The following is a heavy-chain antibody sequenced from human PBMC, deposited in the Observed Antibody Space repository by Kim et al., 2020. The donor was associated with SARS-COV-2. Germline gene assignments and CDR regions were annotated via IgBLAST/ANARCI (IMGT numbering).Heavy chain of an antibody. Sequence: GGSLRLSCAASGFTFSSYEMNWVRQAPGKGLEWVSYISSSANMIFYADSVKGRFAISRDNAKNSLFLEMNSLRAEVTAVYYCARDQRFGSYGMDVWGQGTTVTVSS. CDR3: ARDQRFGSYGMDV. V-gene: IGHV3-48*03. CDR2: ISSSANMI. J-gene: IGHJ6*02. D-gene: IGHD3-10*01. CDR1: GFTFSSYE.